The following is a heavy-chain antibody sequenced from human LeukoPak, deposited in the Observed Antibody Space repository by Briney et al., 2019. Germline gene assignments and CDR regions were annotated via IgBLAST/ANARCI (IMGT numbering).Heavy chain of an antibody. CDR3: AKDRTSDYDFWSGHFDY. CDR2: ISYDGSNK. CDR1: GFTFSSYG. V-gene: IGHV3-30*18. D-gene: IGHD3-3*01. J-gene: IGHJ4*02. Sequence: GGSLRLSCAASGFTFSSYGMHWVRQVPGKGLEWVAVISYDGSNKYYADSLKGRFTISRGNSKDTLYLQMNSLRAEDTAVYYCAKDRTSDYDFWSGHFDYWGQGTLVTVSS.